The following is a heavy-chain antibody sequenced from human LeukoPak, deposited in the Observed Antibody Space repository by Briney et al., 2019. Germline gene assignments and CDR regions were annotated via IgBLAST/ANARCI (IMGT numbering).Heavy chain of an antibody. D-gene: IGHD3-22*01. Sequence: GGSLRLSCAASGFTFSSYWMYWVRQAPGKGLVWVSRINSDVSSTSYADSVKGRFTISRDNAKNSLYLQMNSLRAEDTAVYYCASWDYDSSGYYYYFDYWGQGTLVTVSS. CDR1: GFTFSSYW. J-gene: IGHJ4*02. CDR3: ASWDYDSSGYYYYFDY. CDR2: INSDVSST. V-gene: IGHV3-74*01.